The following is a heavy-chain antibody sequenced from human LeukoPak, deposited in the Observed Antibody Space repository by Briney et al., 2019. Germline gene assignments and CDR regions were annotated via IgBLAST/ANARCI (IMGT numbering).Heavy chain of an antibody. D-gene: IGHD2/OR15-2a*01. V-gene: IGHV3-30*02. CDR3: ARISANSETFFDY. J-gene: IGHJ4*02. CDR2: IRYDGSNK. CDR1: GFTFSSYW. Sequence: AGGSLRLSCAASGFTFSSYWMHWVRQAPGKGLEWVAFIRYDGSNKYYADSVKGRFTISRDNSKNTLYLQMNSLRAEDTAVYYCARISANSETFFDYWGQGTLVTVSS.